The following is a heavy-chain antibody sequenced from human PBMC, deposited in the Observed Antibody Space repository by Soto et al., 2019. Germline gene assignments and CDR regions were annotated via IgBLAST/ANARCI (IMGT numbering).Heavy chain of an antibody. CDR2: IYTSGST. Sequence: SETLSLTCTVSGGSISSYYWSWIRQPAGKGLEWIGRIYTSGSTNYNPSLKSRVTMSVDTSKNQFSLKLSSVTAADTAVYYCARGPSPGPYYHGSGGYGMDVWGQGTTVTVSS. CDR1: GGSISSYY. D-gene: IGHD3-10*01. J-gene: IGHJ6*02. V-gene: IGHV4-4*07. CDR3: ARGPSPGPYYHGSGGYGMDV.